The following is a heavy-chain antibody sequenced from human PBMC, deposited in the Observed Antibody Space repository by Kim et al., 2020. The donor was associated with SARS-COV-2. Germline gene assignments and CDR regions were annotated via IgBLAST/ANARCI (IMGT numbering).Heavy chain of an antibody. J-gene: IGHJ6*03. CDR3: ARAKNFNSRTAMDV. Sequence: YAEHVKGRFTIARDNSKNSLYPQMNSLRAEDTAVYYCARAKNFNSRTAMDVWGKGTTVTVSS. D-gene: IGHD3-9*01. V-gene: IGHV3-33*01.